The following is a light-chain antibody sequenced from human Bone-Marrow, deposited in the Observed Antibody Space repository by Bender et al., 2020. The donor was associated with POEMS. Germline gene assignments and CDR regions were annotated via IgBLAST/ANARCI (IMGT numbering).Light chain of an antibody. CDR2: EVT. CDR3: CSYAGSSTYV. CDR1: SSDIGVFES. V-gene: IGLV2-23*02. Sequence: QSALTQPPSASGSPGQSVTISCTGTSSDIGVFESVSWYQQHPGKAPKVMISEVTKRPSGVSNRFSGSKSGNTASLTISGLQAEDEADYYCCSYAGSSTYVFGTGTKVTVL. J-gene: IGLJ1*01.